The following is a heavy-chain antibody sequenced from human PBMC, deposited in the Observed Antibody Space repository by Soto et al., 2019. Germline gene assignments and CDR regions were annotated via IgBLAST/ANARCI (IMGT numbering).Heavy chain of an antibody. V-gene: IGHV4-59*01. CDR1: GVSISRYF. CDR2: VSKNGST. CDR3: AKDSSGSYYDYDT. Sequence: QVQLQESGPGLVEPSETLSLTCGVSGVSISRYFWSWIRHPPVQEREWIGYVSKNGSTNYSPSLTSRVPISVDTSKNEVSLKLKSVTAADTAVYSCAKDSSGSYYDYDTWGPGTLVTVSS. D-gene: IGHD1-26*01. J-gene: IGHJ5*02.